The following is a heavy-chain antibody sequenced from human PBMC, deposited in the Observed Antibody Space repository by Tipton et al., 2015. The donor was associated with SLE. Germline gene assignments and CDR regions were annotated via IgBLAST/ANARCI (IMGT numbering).Heavy chain of an antibody. CDR2: IYPGDSDT. CDR1: GYRFSSYW. CDR3: ARSDTISVVYPDAFDV. D-gene: IGHD2-8*02. Sequence: QLVQSGAEVKKPGQSLKISCQGSGYRFSSYWIGRVRQMHGKGLEWVGIIYPGDSDTKYSPSFEGQVTISADTSISTAYLQWRSLEAADSAMYYCARSDTISVVYPDAFDVWGQGTVVTVSS. V-gene: IGHV5-51*03. J-gene: IGHJ3*01.